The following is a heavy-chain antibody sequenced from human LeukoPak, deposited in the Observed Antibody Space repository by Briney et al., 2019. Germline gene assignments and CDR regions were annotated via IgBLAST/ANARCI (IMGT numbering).Heavy chain of an antibody. CDR3: ASISGASWGDY. D-gene: IGHD3-16*01. V-gene: IGHV3-30-3*01. CDR1: GFTFSTYA. J-gene: IGHJ4*02. CDR2: ISYDGNNI. Sequence: GGSLRLSCAASGFTFSTYALHWVRQAPGKGLEWVAVISYDGNNIYYVDSVKGRFTISRDNSKNTLYLQMNSLRAEGTAVYFCASISGASWGDYWGQGTLVTVSS.